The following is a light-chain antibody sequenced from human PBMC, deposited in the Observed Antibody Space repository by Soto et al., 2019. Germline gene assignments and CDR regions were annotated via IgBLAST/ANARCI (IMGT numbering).Light chain of an antibody. J-gene: IGKJ2*01. Sequence: EIVLTQSPGTLSLSPGERATLSCRASQSVSSTYLAWYQQKPGQAPRIVIYAASNRATGIPDRFSGSASGADFTLTISRLEPEEFAIYYCQQYDPSLQMYTLGQGTKLEIK. CDR2: AAS. CDR1: QSVSSTY. CDR3: QQYDPSLQMYT. V-gene: IGKV3-20*01.